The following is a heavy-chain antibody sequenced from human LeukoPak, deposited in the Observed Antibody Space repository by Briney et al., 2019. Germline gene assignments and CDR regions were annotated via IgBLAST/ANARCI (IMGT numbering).Heavy chain of an antibody. V-gene: IGHV4-34*01. J-gene: IGHJ4*02. D-gene: IGHD6-13*01. Sequence: PSETLSLTCVVYGGSFSGYSWSWIRQPPGKGLEWIGEINHSGSTNYNPSLKSRVTIAVDTSKNQFSLKLSSVTAADTAVYYCARDESSSWDYFDYWGQGTLVTVSS. CDR1: GGSFSGYS. CDR3: ARDESSSWDYFDY. CDR2: INHSGST.